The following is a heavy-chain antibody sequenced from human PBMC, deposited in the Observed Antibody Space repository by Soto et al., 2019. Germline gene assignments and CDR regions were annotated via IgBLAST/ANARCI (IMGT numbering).Heavy chain of an antibody. CDR2: IYWDDDK. D-gene: IGHD2-15*01. CDR3: AHRDSCSGGSCYSGVWFDP. J-gene: IGHJ5*02. V-gene: IGHV2-5*02. CDR1: GFSLDTSGVA. Sequence: SGPTLVNPTQTLTLTCTFSGFSLDTSGVAVGWIRQPPGKGLEWLSVIYWDDDKRYSPSLKSRLTITKDTSKNQVVLTMTNMDPVDTATYYCAHRDSCSGGSCYSGVWFDPWGQGTLVTVSS.